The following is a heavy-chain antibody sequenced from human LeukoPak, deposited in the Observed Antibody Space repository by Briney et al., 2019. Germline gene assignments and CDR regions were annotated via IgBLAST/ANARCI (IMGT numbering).Heavy chain of an antibody. CDR3: ARDPSSPQWELLFLAAFDI. CDR2: ISSSGSTI. CDR1: GFTFSDYY. V-gene: IGHV3-11*01. Sequence: GGSLRLSCAASGFTFSDYYMSWIRQAPGKGLEWVSYISSSGSTIYYADSVKGRFTISRDNARNSLYLQMNSLRAEDTAVYYCARDPSSPQWELLFLAAFDIWGQGTMVTVSS. J-gene: IGHJ3*02. D-gene: IGHD1-26*01.